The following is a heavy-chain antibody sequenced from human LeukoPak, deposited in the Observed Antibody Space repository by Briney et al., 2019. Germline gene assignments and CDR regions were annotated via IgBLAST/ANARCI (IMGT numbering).Heavy chain of an antibody. CDR3: ARPPQGYSSGWYYFDY. V-gene: IGHV3-53*01. CDR2: IYSGGST. CDR1: GFTFANYA. J-gene: IGHJ4*02. D-gene: IGHD6-19*01. Sequence: GGSLRLSCAASGFTFANYAMSWVRQAPGKGLGWGSVIYSGGSTYYADSVKGRFTISRDNSKNTLYLQMNSLRAEDTAVYYCARPPQGYSSGWYYFDYWGQGTLVTVSS.